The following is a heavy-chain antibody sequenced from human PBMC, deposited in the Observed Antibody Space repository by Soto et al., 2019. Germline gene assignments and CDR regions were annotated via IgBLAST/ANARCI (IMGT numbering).Heavy chain of an antibody. CDR3: ARGVENIVVVLDVFGYYGMDV. D-gene: IGHD2-2*01. CDR1: GYSFTSYA. Sequence: ASVKVSCKASGYSFTSYAIYWVRQAPGQRLEWMGWINAGNGNTRYSQKLQGRVTFTGDTSASTAHMELSSLRSEDTAVYFCARGVENIVVVLDVFGYYGMDVWGQGTTVTVSS. V-gene: IGHV1-3*01. CDR2: INAGNGNT. J-gene: IGHJ6*02.